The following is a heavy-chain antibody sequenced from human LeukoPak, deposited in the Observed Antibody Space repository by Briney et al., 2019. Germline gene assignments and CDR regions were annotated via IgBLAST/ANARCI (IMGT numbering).Heavy chain of an antibody. V-gene: IGHV3-48*01. CDR2: ISSSSSTI. J-gene: IGHJ6*03. CDR1: GFTFGSYS. CDR3: ARDPNEVGSDYYYYYYYMDV. Sequence: GGSLRLYCAASGFTFGSYSMNWVRQAPGKGLEWVSYISSSSSTIYYADSVKGRFTISRDNAKNSLYLQMNSLRAEDTAVYYCARDPNEVGSDYYYYYYYMDVWGKGTTVTVSS. D-gene: IGHD2-21*01.